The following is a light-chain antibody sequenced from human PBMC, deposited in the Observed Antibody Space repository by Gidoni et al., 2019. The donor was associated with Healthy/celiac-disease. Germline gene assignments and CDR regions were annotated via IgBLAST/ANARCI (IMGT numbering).Light chain of an antibody. CDR3: LQDYNYPLT. J-gene: IGKJ4*01. V-gene: IGKV1-6*01. CDR2: AAS. Sequence: AIQMTQSPSSLSASVGARVTITCRASQGIRNDLGWYQQKPGKAPKLLIYAASSLQSGVPSRFSGSGSCTDFTLTISSLQPEDFSTYYCLQDYNYPLTFGGGTKVEIK. CDR1: QGIRND.